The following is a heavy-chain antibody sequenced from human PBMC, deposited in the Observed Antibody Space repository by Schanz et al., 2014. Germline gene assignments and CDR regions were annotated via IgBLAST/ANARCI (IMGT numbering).Heavy chain of an antibody. CDR2: ISGSSRTI. CDR3: TKDKSQIAVAGLFDL. CDR1: GFGFSSYS. J-gene: IGHJ4*02. Sequence: EVQLLESGGGLVQPGGSLRLSCAASGFGFSSYSMNWVRQAPGKGLEWVSYISGSSRTIYYADSVKGRFTISRDNAKNSLYLQMNSLRAEDTALYYCTKDKSQIAVAGLFDLWGQGTLVTVSS. D-gene: IGHD6-19*01. V-gene: IGHV3-48*04.